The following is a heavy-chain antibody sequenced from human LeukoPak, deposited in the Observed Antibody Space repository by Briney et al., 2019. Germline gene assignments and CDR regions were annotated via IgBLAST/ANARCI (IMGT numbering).Heavy chain of an antibody. V-gene: IGHV3-74*01. CDR2: INHDGSNT. D-gene: IGHD3-22*01. CDR1: GFTFSSYS. J-gene: IGHJ4*02. CDR3: VRDWGYDSSGYWQKYFDT. Sequence: GGSLRLSCAASGFTFSSYSMNWVRQAPGKGLVWVSRINHDGSNTNYADSVKGRFTISRDNAKNTVYLQMNSLRAEDTAVYYCVRDWGYDSSGYWQKYFDTWGQGTLVTVSS.